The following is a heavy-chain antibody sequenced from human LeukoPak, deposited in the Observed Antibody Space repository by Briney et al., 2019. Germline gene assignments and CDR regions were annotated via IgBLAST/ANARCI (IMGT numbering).Heavy chain of an antibody. J-gene: IGHJ4*02. V-gene: IGHV3-21*01. CDR3: ARGPPAVAGGELDY. D-gene: IGHD6-19*01. CDR2: ISSSSSYI. CDR1: GFTFSSYS. Sequence: GGSLRLSCAASGFTFSSYSMNWVRQAPGKGLEWVSSISSSSSYIYYADSVKGRFTISRDNAKNSLYLQMNSLRAEDTAVYYCARGPPAVAGGELDYWGQGTLVTVSS.